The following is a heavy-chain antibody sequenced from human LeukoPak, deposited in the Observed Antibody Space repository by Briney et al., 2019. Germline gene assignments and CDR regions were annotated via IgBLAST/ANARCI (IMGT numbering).Heavy chain of an antibody. D-gene: IGHD3-22*01. CDR2: IKQDGSEK. Sequence: GGSLRLSCAASGFTFSSYWMSWVRQAPGKGLEWVANIKQDGSEKYCVDSVKGRFTISRDNAKNSLYLQMNSLRAEDTAVYYCARYYYDSSGYYDYWGQGTLVTVSS. CDR3: ARYYYDSSGYYDY. CDR1: GFTFSSYW. J-gene: IGHJ4*02. V-gene: IGHV3-7*01.